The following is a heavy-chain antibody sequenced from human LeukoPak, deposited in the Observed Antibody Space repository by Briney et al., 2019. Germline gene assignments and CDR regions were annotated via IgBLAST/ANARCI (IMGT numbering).Heavy chain of an antibody. CDR1: GYTFTSYG. Sequence: ASVKVSCMASGYTFTSYGISWVRQAPGQGLEWMGWISAYNGNTNYAQKLQGRVTMTTDTSTSTAYMELRSLRSDDTAVYYCARERGRYYGSGSYFDYWGQGTLVTVSS. D-gene: IGHD3-10*01. CDR3: ARERGRYYGSGSYFDY. CDR2: ISAYNGNT. J-gene: IGHJ4*02. V-gene: IGHV1-18*01.